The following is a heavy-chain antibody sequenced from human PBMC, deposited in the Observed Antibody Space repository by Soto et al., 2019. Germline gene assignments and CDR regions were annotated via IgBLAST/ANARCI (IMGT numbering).Heavy chain of an antibody. J-gene: IGHJ4*02. D-gene: IGHD6-19*01. CDR2: ISGSGGST. Sequence: PGGSLRLSCAASGFTFSSYAMSWVRQAPGKGLEWVSAISGSGGSTYYADSVKGRFTISRDNSKNTLYLQMNSLRAEDTAVYYCAKDRVVGQWLVPYYFDYWGQGTLVTVYS. CDR1: GFTFSSYA. V-gene: IGHV3-23*01. CDR3: AKDRVVGQWLVPYYFDY.